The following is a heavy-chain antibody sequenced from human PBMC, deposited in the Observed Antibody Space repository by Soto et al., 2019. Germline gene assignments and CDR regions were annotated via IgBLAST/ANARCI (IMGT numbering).Heavy chain of an antibody. CDR1: GYAFTSYG. Sequence: ASVKVSCKASGYAFTSYGIHWVRQAPGQRLEWMGWINAANGDTKYSPKFQGRVTITRDTSASTAYMELSSLRSEDTAVYYCVRRHVSATGIDWFDPWGQGTLVTVSS. CDR3: VRRHVSATGIDWFDP. D-gene: IGHD6-13*01. CDR2: INAANGDT. J-gene: IGHJ5*02. V-gene: IGHV1-3*01.